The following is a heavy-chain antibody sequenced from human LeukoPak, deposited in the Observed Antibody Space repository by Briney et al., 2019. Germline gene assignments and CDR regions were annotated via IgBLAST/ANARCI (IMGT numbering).Heavy chain of an antibody. CDR3: AKDHVGYYDILTGYYDY. D-gene: IGHD3-9*01. CDR1: GFTFSSYS. Sequence: GGSLRLSCAASGFTFSSYSMNWVRQAPGKGLEWVSSISSSSSYIYYADSVKGRFTISRDNAKNSLYLQMNSLRAEDTAVYYCAKDHVGYYDILTGYYDYWGQGTLVTVSS. J-gene: IGHJ4*02. CDR2: ISSSSSYI. V-gene: IGHV3-21*01.